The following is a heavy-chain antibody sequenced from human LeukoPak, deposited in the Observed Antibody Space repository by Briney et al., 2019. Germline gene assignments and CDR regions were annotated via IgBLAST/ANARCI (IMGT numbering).Heavy chain of an antibody. CDR3: AREIIRYYYGSGSYSNRYFDY. Sequence: SETLSLICAVYGGSFSGYYWSWIRQPPGKGLEWIGEINHSGSTNYNPSLKSRVTISVDTSKNQFSLKLSSVTAADTAVYYCAREIIRYYYGSGSYSNRYFDYWGQGTLVTVSS. CDR2: INHSGST. D-gene: IGHD3-10*01. V-gene: IGHV4-34*01. CDR1: GGSFSGYY. J-gene: IGHJ4*02.